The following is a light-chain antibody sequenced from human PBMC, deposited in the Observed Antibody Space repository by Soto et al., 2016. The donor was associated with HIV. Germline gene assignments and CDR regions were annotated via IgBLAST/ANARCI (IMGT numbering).Light chain of an antibody. Sequence: DIQMTQAPSSLSASVGDRVTITCRASQSISSYLAWYQQKPGRVPKLLIYAASTLQSGVPSRFSGSGSGTDFTLTISSLQPEDVGTYYCQQYKSYYTFGQGTKLEIK. CDR3: QQYKSYYT. J-gene: IGKJ2*01. V-gene: IGKV1-27*01. CDR2: AAS. CDR1: QSISSY.